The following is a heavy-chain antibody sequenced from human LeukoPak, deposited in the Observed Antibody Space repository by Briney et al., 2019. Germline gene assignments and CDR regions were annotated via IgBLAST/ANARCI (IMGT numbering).Heavy chain of an antibody. D-gene: IGHD3-10*01. J-gene: IGHJ4*02. CDR3: TKAERKFRVYAGSDPYYRQGGLDF. CDR1: GFTFNNYA. Sequence: GGALRLSCAASGFTFNNYAMAWVRQTPGKGLEWVALVTANGDNSYYAESVQGRFTLSRDNSKKTLSLQMNNLRAEDTAVYYCTKAERKFRVYAGSDPYYRQGGLDFWGQGTLVTVSS. CDR2: VTANGDNS. V-gene: IGHV3-23*01.